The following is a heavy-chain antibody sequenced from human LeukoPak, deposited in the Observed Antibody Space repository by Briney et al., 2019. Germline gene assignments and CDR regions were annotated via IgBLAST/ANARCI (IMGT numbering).Heavy chain of an antibody. V-gene: IGHV4-39*07. CDR2: IYYSGST. Sequence: PSETLSLTCAVSGGSISSNSYYWGWIRQPPGKGLEWIGSIYYSGSTYYNPSLKSRVTISVDTSKNQFSLKLSSVTAADTAVYYCARDLIGSGWFDYWGQGTLVTVSS. CDR3: ARDLIGSGWFDY. CDR1: GGSISSNSYY. D-gene: IGHD6-19*01. J-gene: IGHJ4*02.